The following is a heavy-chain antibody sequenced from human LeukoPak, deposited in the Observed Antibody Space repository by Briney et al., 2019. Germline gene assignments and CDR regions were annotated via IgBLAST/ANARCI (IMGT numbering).Heavy chain of an antibody. V-gene: IGHV3-48*01. D-gene: IGHD3-3*01. J-gene: IGHJ4*02. CDR3: ARVSYDFWSGYYKFDY. Sequence: GGSLRLSCAASGFTFSSYSMNWVRQAPGKGLEWVSYISSSSSTIYYADSVKGRFTISRDNAKNSLYLQMNSLRAEDTAVYYCARVSYDFWSGYYKFDYWGQGTLVTVSS. CDR1: GFTFSSYS. CDR2: ISSSSSTI.